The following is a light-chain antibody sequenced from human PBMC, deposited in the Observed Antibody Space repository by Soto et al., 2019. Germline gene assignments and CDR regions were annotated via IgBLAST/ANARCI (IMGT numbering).Light chain of an antibody. V-gene: IGKV1-39*01. J-gene: IGKJ1*01. CDR3: HQTYIAPWA. CDR2: AAS. Sequence: DIQVTQSPSSLSASVGDRVTTTCRSSQSIINFLNWYQHKPGKAPNLLIFAASTLQSGVPSRFSGSGSGTDFTLTITSLQPEDFATYYCHQTYIAPWAFGQGTRVEIK. CDR1: QSIINF.